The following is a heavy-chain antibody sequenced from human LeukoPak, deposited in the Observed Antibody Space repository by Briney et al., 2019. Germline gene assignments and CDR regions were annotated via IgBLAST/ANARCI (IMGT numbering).Heavy chain of an antibody. J-gene: IGHJ5*02. V-gene: IGHV3-21*01. CDR1: GFSFSTFT. CDR3: ARGLGWLHS. CDR2: ISSSSSYT. D-gene: IGHD3/OR15-3a*01. Sequence: PGGSLRLSCEASGFSFSTFTMNWVRQAPGKGLEWVSSISSSSSYTYYADSVKGRFTISRDNAKNSLFLQMNSLRAEDTAVYYCARGLGWLHSWGQGTLVTVSS.